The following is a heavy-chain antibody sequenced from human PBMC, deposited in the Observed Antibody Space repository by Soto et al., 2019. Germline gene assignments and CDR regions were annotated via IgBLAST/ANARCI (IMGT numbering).Heavy chain of an antibody. J-gene: IGHJ4*02. V-gene: IGHV4-61*01. Sequence: PSETLSLTCTVSGGSVSSGSYYWSWIRQPPGKGLEWIGYIYYSGSTNYNPSLKSRVTISVDTSKNQFSLKLSSVTAADTAVYYCARGSDFGQPVDYWGQGTLVTVSS. CDR2: IYYSGST. CDR1: GGSVSSGSYY. D-gene: IGHD3-3*01. CDR3: ARGSDFGQPVDY.